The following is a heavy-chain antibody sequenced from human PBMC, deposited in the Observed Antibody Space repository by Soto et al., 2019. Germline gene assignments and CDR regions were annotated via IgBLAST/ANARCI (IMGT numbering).Heavy chain of an antibody. CDR2: ISYDGSNK. D-gene: IGHD6-6*01. CDR1: GFTFSSYG. Sequence: GGSLRLSCAASGFTFSSYGMHWVRQAPGKGLEWVAVISYDGSNKYYADSVKGRFTISRDNSKNTLYLQMNSLRAEDTAVYYCAKLIAARDYYYYGMDVWGQGTTVTVSS. CDR3: AKLIAARDYYYYGMDV. J-gene: IGHJ6*02. V-gene: IGHV3-30*18.